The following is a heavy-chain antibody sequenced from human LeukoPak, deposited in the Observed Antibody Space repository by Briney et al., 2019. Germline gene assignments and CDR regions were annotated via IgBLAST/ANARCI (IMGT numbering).Heavy chain of an antibody. Sequence: SETLSLTCAVYGGSFSGYYWSWIRQPPGKGLEWIGEINHSGSTNYNPSLKSRVTISVDTSKNQFSLKLSSVTAADTAVYYCARDLAAGADSSGYYVDYWGQGTLVTVSS. CDR3: ARDLAAGADSSGYYVDY. CDR1: GGSFSGYY. J-gene: IGHJ4*02. V-gene: IGHV4-34*01. D-gene: IGHD3-22*01. CDR2: INHSGST.